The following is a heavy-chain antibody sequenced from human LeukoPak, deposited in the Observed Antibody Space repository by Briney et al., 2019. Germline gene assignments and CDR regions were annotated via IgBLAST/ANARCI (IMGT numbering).Heavy chain of an antibody. CDR3: AKRAVAGTGRGFDI. D-gene: IGHD6-19*01. J-gene: IGHJ3*02. CDR2: ISGSGDST. V-gene: IGHV3-23*01. CDR1: GFTFSSYA. Sequence: GGSLRLSCAASGFTFSSYAMNWVRRAPGKGLEWVSLISGSGDSTDYADSVKGRFTISRDSSKNTLYLQINSLRADDTAVYYCAKRAVAGTGRGFDIWGQGTLVTVSS.